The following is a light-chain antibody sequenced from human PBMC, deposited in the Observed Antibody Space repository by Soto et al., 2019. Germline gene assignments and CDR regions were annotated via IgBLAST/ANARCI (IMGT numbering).Light chain of an antibody. J-gene: IGLJ2*01. V-gene: IGLV2-14*01. CDR3: SAYTNSTTHI. CDR1: SSDVGFYDY. CDR2: EVS. Sequence: QSVLTQPASVSGSPGQSITFSCTGTSSDVGFYDYVSWYQQHPGKVPKLMIFEVSNRPSGVSHRFSGSKSGNTASLTISGLQAEDEADYFCSAYTNSTTHIFGGGTKLTVL.